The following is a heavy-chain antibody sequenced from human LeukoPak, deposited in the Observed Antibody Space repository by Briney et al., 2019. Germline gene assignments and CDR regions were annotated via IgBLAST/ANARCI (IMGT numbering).Heavy chain of an antibody. V-gene: IGHV1-18*01. CDR1: GYTFTTYG. D-gene: IGHD3-16*01. CDR3: ARTSHESVLYWSDP. CDR2: ISGYNGNT. Sequence: ASVKVSCKASGYTFTTYGIGWVRQAPGQGLEWMGWISGYNGNTNYAQKFQGRVTMTTDTSTSTAYMELRSPRSDDTAVYYCARTSHESVLYWSDPWGQGTLVNVSS. J-gene: IGHJ5*02.